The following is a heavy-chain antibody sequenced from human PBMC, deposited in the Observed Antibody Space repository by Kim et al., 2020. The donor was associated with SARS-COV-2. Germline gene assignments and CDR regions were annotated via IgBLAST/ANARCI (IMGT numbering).Heavy chain of an antibody. D-gene: IGHD5-12*01. CDR3: ARDRSIKHIVATS. Sequence: YADSVKGRFTISRDNAKNTLYLQMNSLRAEDTAVYYCARDRSIKHIVATSWGQGTLVTVSS. V-gene: IGHV3-74*01. J-gene: IGHJ4*02.